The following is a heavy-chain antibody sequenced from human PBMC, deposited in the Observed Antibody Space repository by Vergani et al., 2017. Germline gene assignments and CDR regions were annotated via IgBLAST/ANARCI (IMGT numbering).Heavy chain of an antibody. Sequence: EVQLEQSGAAVKKPGESLEISCKGSGYSFSRNWIAWVRERPGQGLEWMGMIYPGNSETRNNPSFRGQVTMSVDKPISTAYLQWSSLKGSDSAMYYCARVYCRGMSCAGTDYFYHIDVWGKGTTVTVS. D-gene: IGHD3/OR15-3a*01. CDR2: IYPGNSET. V-gene: IGHV5-51*04. J-gene: IGHJ6*03. CDR1: GYSFSRNW. CDR3: ARVYCRGMSCAGTDYFYHIDV.